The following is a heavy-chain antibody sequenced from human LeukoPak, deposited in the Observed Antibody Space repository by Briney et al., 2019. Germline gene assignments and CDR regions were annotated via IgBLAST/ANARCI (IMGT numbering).Heavy chain of an antibody. CDR3: ARRESGSNAFHI. Sequence: SETLSLTCTVSGGSISNYDWSWVWQPDGKGLEWIGRIYSTGSTDYNPSLKRRVTMSIDTSKNPFSLKLASVTAADTAVYYCARRESGSNAFHIWGQGTMVTVSS. D-gene: IGHD3-10*01. CDR2: IYSTGST. V-gene: IGHV4-4*07. CDR1: GGSISNYD. J-gene: IGHJ3*02.